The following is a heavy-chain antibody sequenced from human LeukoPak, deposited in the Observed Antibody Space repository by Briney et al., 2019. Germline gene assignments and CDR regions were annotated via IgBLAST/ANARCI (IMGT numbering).Heavy chain of an antibody. Sequence: GGSLRLSCAASGFTFSSYDMSWVRQAPGKGLEWVSIISDSGGSTYYADSVKGRFTIYRDNSKNTVYLQMNSLRAEDTAVYYCAKFGGVGAGYWGQETLVTVSS. CDR3: AKFGGVGAGY. J-gene: IGHJ4*02. CDR2: ISDSGGST. V-gene: IGHV3-23*01. D-gene: IGHD3-16*01. CDR1: GFTFSSYD.